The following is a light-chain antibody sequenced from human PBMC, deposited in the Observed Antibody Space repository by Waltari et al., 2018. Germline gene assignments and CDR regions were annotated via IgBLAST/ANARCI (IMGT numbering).Light chain of an antibody. V-gene: IGKV4-1*01. CDR3: QQYYTTPRT. CDR1: QSILYSSSNKNN. J-gene: IGKJ1*01. Sequence: DIVMTQSPDTLAVSLGERATMNCKSSQSILYSSSNKNNLTWFQHKPGQPPKMLIYLASTGKPGVPERCTGSGAGTDVTLTTSSLQTEDVAVYYCQQYYTTPRTFGQGTKVEIK. CDR2: LAS.